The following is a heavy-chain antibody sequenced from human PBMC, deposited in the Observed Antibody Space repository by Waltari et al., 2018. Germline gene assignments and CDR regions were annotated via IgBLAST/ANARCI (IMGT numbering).Heavy chain of an antibody. J-gene: IGHJ4*02. CDR3: ATGGIYFDY. Sequence: VESGGGLVQPGGSLRLSCAASGFTFNAFDMNWVRQAPGKGLGWISYISYISNSGITRYYADSVRGRFTISRDDAQNSLFLQMDSLTVEDTAVYYCATGGIYFDYWGQGALVTVSS. V-gene: IGHV3-48*03. CDR1: GFTFNAFD. D-gene: IGHD3-16*01. CDR2: ISNSGITR.